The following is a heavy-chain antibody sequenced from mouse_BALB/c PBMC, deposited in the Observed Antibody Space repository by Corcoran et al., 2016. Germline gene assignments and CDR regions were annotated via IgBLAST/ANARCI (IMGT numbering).Heavy chain of an antibody. CDR1: GFNIKDTY. V-gene: IGHV14-3*02. CDR2: IDPANGNT. J-gene: IGHJ3*01. Sequence: EVQLQQSGAELVKPGASVKLSCTASGFNIKDTYMHWVKQRPEQGLEWIGRIDPANGNTKYDPKFQGKATIKADTSSNTAYLQLSSLTSEDTAVYYCARNGYDYDEKVRAGFAYWGQGTLVTVSA. CDR3: ARNGYDYDEKVRAGFAY. D-gene: IGHD2-4*01.